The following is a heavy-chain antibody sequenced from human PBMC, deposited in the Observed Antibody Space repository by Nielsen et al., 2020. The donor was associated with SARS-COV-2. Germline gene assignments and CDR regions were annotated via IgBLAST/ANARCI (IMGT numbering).Heavy chain of an antibody. Sequence: ASVKVSCKASGYTFTSYAMHWVRQAPGQRLEWMGWINAGNGNTKYSQKFQGRVTMTRDTSTSTVYMELSSLRSEDTAVYYCARGGSGSEPFDYWGQGTLVTVSS. CDR3: ARGGSGSEPFDY. J-gene: IGHJ4*02. CDR2: INAGNGNT. CDR1: GYTFTSYA. V-gene: IGHV1-3*01. D-gene: IGHD1-26*01.